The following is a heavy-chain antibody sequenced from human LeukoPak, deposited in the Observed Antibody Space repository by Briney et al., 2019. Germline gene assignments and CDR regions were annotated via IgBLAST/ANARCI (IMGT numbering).Heavy chain of an antibody. CDR2: ISSSGSTI. CDR1: GFTFSDYY. CDR3: ARDQLQWLVRFPLYHGMDV. Sequence: GGSLRLSCAASGFTFSDYYMSWIRQAPGKGLEWVSYISSSGSTIYYADSVKGRFTISRDNAKNSLYLQMNSLRAEDTAVYYCARDQLQWLVRFPLYHGMDVWGQGTTVTVSS. J-gene: IGHJ6*02. V-gene: IGHV3-11*01. D-gene: IGHD6-19*01.